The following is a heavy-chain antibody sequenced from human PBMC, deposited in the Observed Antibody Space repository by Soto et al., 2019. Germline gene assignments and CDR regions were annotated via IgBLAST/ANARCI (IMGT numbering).Heavy chain of an antibody. J-gene: IGHJ6*02. CDR3: ARDRYSYYDFWSGSLPYYYYGMDV. CDR2: ISFDGSEK. Sequence: GGSLRLSCAASGFTFNGYGIHWVRQAPGKGLEWVGLISFDGSEKYYVDSVKGRFTISRDNAKNSLYLQMNSLRAEDTAVYYCARDRYSYYDFWSGSLPYYYYGMDVWGQGTTVTVSS. D-gene: IGHD3-3*01. V-gene: IGHV3-30*03. CDR1: GFTFNGYG.